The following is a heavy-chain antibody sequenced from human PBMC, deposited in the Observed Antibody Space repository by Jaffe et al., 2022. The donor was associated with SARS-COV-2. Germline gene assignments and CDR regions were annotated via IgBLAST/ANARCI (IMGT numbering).Heavy chain of an antibody. Sequence: QLQLQESGPGLVKPSETLSLTCSVSGGSMRTSNYYWGWIRQPPGKGLEWIGSIFYSGSTYYNPSLKSRITISVDTSKNQFSLKLSSVTAADTAVYYCARVVRGDYYDVTGYNSQRKYFDFWGQGTLVTVSS. CDR2: IFYSGST. V-gene: IGHV4-39*01. D-gene: IGHD3-22*01. CDR3: ARVVRGDYYDVTGYNSQRKYFDF. CDR1: GGSMRTSNYY. J-gene: IGHJ4*02.